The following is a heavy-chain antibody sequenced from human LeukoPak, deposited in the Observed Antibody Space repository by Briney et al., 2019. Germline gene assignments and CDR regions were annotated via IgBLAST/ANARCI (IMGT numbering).Heavy chain of an antibody. CDR2: IYTSGST. Sequence: SETLSLTCTVSGGSISSYYWSWIWQPAGKGLEWIGRIYTSGSTNYNPSLKSRVTMSVDTSKNQFSLKLSSVTAADTAVYYCARDLSEAAAGRFDPWGQGTLVTVSS. CDR1: GGSISSYY. CDR3: ARDLSEAAAGRFDP. D-gene: IGHD6-13*01. V-gene: IGHV4-4*07. J-gene: IGHJ5*02.